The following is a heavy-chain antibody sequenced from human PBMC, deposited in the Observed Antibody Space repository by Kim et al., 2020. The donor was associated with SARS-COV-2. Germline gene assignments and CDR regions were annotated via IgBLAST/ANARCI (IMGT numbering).Heavy chain of an antibody. J-gene: IGHJ6*02. V-gene: IGHV4-59*01. Sequence: PARQSRVTISVDTSKNQFSLKLSSVTAADTAVYYCARFKAVISYYYGMDVWGQGTTVTVSS. CDR3: ARFKAVISYYYGMDV.